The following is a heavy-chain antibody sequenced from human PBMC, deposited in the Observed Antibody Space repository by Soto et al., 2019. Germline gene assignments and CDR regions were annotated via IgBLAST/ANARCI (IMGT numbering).Heavy chain of an antibody. CDR3: AKDRVSEHSSGWPQGH. D-gene: IGHD6-19*01. CDR1: GGSITSSEYY. Sequence: SETLSLTCTVSGGSITSSEYYWAWIRQPPGKGLQFVGTIYYSGSSYSNPSLKSRLSMSVDTSKNQFSLTMKSVTAADTAVYYCAKDRVSEHSSGWPQGHWGQGTLVTVSS. V-gene: IGHV4-39*02. J-gene: IGHJ4*02. CDR2: IYYSGSS.